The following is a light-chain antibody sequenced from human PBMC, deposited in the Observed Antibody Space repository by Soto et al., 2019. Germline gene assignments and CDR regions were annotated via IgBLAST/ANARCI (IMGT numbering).Light chain of an antibody. V-gene: IGLV1-40*01. CDR2: GNS. CDR1: SSNIGAGYD. Sequence: QSVLTQPPSVSGAPGQRVTISCTGSSSNIGAGYDVHWYQQLPGTAPKLLISGNSNRPSGVPDRFSGSKSGTSASLAITGLQAEHEADYYCQSYVSSLSGWVFGGGTTVTVL. CDR3: QSYVSSLSGWV. J-gene: IGLJ3*02.